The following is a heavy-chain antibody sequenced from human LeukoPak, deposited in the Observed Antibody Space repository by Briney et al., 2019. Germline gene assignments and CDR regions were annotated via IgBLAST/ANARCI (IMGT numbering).Heavy chain of an antibody. CDR1: GYTFTGYY. V-gene: IGHV1-2*02. CDR3: ARVAAVQRDYYYMDV. J-gene: IGHJ6*03. D-gene: IGHD6-19*01. Sequence: ASVKVSCKASGYTFTGYYMHWVRQAPGQGLEWMGWINPNSGGINYAQKFQGRVTMTRDTSISTAYMELSRLRSDDTAVYYCARVAAVQRDYYYMDVWGKGTTVTVSS. CDR2: INPNSGGI.